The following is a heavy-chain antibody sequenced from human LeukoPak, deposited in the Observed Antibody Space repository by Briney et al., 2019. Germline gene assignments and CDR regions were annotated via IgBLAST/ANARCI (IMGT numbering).Heavy chain of an antibody. V-gene: IGHV1-2*04. D-gene: IGHD3-10*01. CDR3: ARRASGNWFDL. CDR2: INPNSGGT. CDR1: GYTFTGYY. Sequence: ASVKVSCKASGYTFTGYYMHWVRQAPGQGLEWMGWINPNSGGTNYAQKFQGWVTMTRDTSISTAYMELRSLRSDDTAVYYCARRASGNWFDLWGQGTLVTVSS. J-gene: IGHJ5*02.